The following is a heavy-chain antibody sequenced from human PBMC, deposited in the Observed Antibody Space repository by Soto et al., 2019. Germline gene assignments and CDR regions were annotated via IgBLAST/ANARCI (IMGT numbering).Heavy chain of an antibody. CDR3: AREGEGASTSYPY. CDR2: IYPGDSDT. V-gene: IGHV5-51*01. D-gene: IGHD3-16*01. CDR1: GYSFTSYW. Sequence: EVQLVQSGAEVKKPGESLKISCEGSGYSFTSYWIGWVRQMPGKGPEWLGTIYPGDSDTRYSPSFQGHVTISADKSIRTAYLKWSSLKASDTAMYYCAREGEGASTSYPYWGQGTLVTVSS. J-gene: IGHJ4*02.